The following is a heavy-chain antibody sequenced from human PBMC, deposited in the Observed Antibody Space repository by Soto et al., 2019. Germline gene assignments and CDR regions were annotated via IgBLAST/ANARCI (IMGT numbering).Heavy chain of an antibody. CDR3: ATDIVDTIDDY. CDR1: GFTFSSYS. J-gene: IGHJ4*02. D-gene: IGHD5-12*01. Sequence: GGSLRLSCAASGFTFSSYSMNWVRQAPGKGLEGNTTISNSSSYIYDADSVKGRFAISRDIAKNSLYLQMNNLRAEDTAVYYCATDIVDTIDDYWGQGTLVNFSS. V-gene: IGHV3-21*03. CDR2: ISNSSSYI.